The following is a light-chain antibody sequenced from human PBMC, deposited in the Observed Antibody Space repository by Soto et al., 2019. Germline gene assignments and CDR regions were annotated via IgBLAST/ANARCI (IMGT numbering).Light chain of an antibody. CDR1: QSISSW. Sequence: DIPMTQSPSSVFASVGDRVTIACRASQSISSWLAWYQQKPGKAPNLLIYTASGLQSGVPSRFSGSGSGTDFTLTISGLQPEDSATYYCQQAHSFPITFGQGTRLEIK. V-gene: IGKV1D-12*01. CDR2: TAS. J-gene: IGKJ5*01. CDR3: QQAHSFPIT.